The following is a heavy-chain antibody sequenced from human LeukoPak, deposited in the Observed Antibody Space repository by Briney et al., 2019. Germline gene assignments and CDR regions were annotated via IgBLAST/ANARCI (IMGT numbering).Heavy chain of an antibody. Sequence: GGSLRLSCEASGFMFSSYAMYWVRQAPGKGLEWVAIMSYEGNNIYYADSVKGRFTISRDNVRDTLFLQMNSLRTEDTAVYYCARHGGSGGDDYWGQGTLVTVSS. CDR1: GFMFSSYA. CDR2: MSYEGNNI. D-gene: IGHD2-15*01. J-gene: IGHJ4*02. V-gene: IGHV3-30*04. CDR3: ARHGGSGGDDY.